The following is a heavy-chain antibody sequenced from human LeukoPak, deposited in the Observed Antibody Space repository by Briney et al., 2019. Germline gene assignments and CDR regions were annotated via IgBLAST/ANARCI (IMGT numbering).Heavy chain of an antibody. V-gene: IGHV3-23*01. CDR1: GFTFSSYA. J-gene: IGHJ5*02. CDR3: AKSITMVRVNWFDP. D-gene: IGHD3-10*01. Sequence: GGSLRPSCAASGFTFSSYAMSWFRQAPGKGLDWVSAISGSGGSTYYADSVKGRFTISRDNSKNTLYLQMNSLRAEDTAVYYCAKSITMVRVNWFDPWGQGTLVTVSS. CDR2: ISGSGGST.